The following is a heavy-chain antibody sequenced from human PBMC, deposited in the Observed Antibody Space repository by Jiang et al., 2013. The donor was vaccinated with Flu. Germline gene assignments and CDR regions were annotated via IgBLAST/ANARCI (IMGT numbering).Heavy chain of an antibody. J-gene: IGHJ4*02. CDR2: IRAITDGGTT. CDR3: TTVGGSGWVDY. Sequence: QLLESGGGLVSLGGSLRLSCAASGFTFTNAWMNWVRQAPGKGLEWVGRIRAITDGGTTDYAAPVKGRFTISRDDSKNTLYLQMNSLRTEDTAIYYCTTVGGSGWVDYWGQGTQVTVSS. V-gene: IGHV3-15*07. CDR1: GFTFTNAW. D-gene: IGHD6-19*01.